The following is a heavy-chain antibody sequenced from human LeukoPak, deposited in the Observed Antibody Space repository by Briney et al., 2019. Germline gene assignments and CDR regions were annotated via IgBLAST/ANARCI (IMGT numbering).Heavy chain of an antibody. CDR1: GYTFTSYY. D-gene: IGHD1-26*01. V-gene: IGHV1-46*01. J-gene: IGHJ4*02. CDR3: ARVGSDGDYVDY. CDR2: INPSGGST. Sequence: ASVKVSCKASGYTFTSYYMHWVRQAPGQGLEWMGIINPSGGSTSYAQKFQGRVTMTRDTSTSTVYMELSSLRSEDTAVYDCARVGSDGDYVDYWGQGTLVTVSS.